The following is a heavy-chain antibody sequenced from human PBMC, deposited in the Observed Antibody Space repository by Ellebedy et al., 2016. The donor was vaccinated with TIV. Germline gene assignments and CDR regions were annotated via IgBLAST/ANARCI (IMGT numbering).Heavy chain of an antibody. J-gene: IGHJ2*01. CDR3: ARGPYGGISVWYFDV. V-gene: IGHV1-46*01. CDR1: GYTFTTYC. D-gene: IGHD4-23*01. CDR2: LNPSTGGT. Sequence: ASVKVSCKASGYTFTTYCIHWVRQAPGQGLEWVGTLNPSTGGTSYAQKFQGGVTLTRDTSTSTAYMELSSLRSDDTAVYYCARGPYGGISVWYFDVWGRGTLVTVSS.